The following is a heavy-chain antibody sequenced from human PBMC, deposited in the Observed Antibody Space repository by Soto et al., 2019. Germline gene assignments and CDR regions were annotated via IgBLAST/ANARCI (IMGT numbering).Heavy chain of an antibody. J-gene: IGHJ6*02. Sequence: EVELVESGGGLVQPGRSLRLSCVASGFTFDDYAMHWVRQAPGKGLEWVSGISWNGGEIDYADSIKGRFTISRDNTKNSLFLQMNSLRADDTALYYCAKDGDPDLEGTILGAVDVWGQGTTVTVSS. V-gene: IGHV3-9*01. D-gene: IGHD1-7*01. CDR1: GFTFDDYA. CDR2: ISWNGGEI. CDR3: AKDGDPDLEGTILGAVDV.